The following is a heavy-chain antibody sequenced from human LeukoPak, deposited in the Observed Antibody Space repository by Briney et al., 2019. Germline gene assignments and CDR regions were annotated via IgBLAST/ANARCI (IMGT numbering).Heavy chain of an antibody. CDR2: ISYDGSNK. J-gene: IGHJ4*02. CDR1: GFTFSSYA. Sequence: GGSLRLSCAASGFTFSSYAMHWVRQAPGKGLEWVAVISYDGSNKYYADSVKGRFTISRDNSKNTLYLQMNSLRAEDTAVYYCARADRHYYGSGSSPYEYWGQGTLVTVSS. CDR3: ARADRHYYGSGSSPYEY. D-gene: IGHD3-10*01. V-gene: IGHV3-30*04.